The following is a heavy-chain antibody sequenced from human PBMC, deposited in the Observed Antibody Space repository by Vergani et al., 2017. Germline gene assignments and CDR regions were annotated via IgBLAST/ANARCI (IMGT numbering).Heavy chain of an antibody. CDR3: ARALEGEWDEAFDS. V-gene: IGHV3-23*01. Sequence: EVQLLESGGGLVQPGGSLRLSCAASGFTFSSYAMSWVRQAPGKGLEWVSAISGSGGSTYYADSVKGRFTISRDNSKNTLYRQMNSLRAEDTAVYYCARALEGEWDEAFDSWGQGTMVTVSS. CDR1: GFTFSSYA. D-gene: IGHD1-26*01. CDR2: ISGSGGST. J-gene: IGHJ3*02.